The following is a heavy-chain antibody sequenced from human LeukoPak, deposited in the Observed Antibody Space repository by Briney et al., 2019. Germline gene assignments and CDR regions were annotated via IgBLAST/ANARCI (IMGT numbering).Heavy chain of an antibody. D-gene: IGHD2-15*01. Sequence: ASVIVSCKASGYTFTSYYMHWVRQAPGQGLEMMGLINPSGGSTSYAQKFQGRVTMTRDTSTSTVYMELSSLRSEDTAVYYCARERPNRLVVVAATKYNWFNPWGQGTLVTVSS. CDR3: ARERPNRLVVVAATKYNWFNP. CDR1: GYTFTSYY. CDR2: INPSGGST. J-gene: IGHJ5*02. V-gene: IGHV1-46*01.